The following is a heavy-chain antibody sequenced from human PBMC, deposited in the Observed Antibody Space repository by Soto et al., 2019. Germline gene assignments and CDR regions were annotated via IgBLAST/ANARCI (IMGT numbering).Heavy chain of an antibody. Sequence: GASVKVSCKASGGTFSSYAISWVRQAPGQGLEWMGGIIPIFGTANYAQKFQGRVTITADESTSTAYMELSSLRSEDTAVYYCARVRDYYDSSGYYSSTYFDYWGQGTLVTSPQ. CDR2: IIPIFGTA. D-gene: IGHD3-22*01. CDR1: GGTFSSYA. CDR3: ARVRDYYDSSGYYSSTYFDY. J-gene: IGHJ4*02. V-gene: IGHV1-69*13.